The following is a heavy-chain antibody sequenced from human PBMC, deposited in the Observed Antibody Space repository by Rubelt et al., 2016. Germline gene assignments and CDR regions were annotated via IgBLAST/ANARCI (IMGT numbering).Heavy chain of an antibody. Sequence: EVQLVESGGGLVQPGGSLRLSCAASGFTVSSSHVTWVRQAPGKGLEWVSLISTADSITYADSVQGRFTISRDNSKNTVFLRMNSLRVEDTAVYYCVRDPVDGYGFFDYWGQGTLVTVSS. V-gene: IGHV3-53*01. CDR1: GFTVSSSH. J-gene: IGHJ4*02. CDR3: VRDPVDGYGFFDY. CDR2: ISTADSI. D-gene: IGHD5-24*01.